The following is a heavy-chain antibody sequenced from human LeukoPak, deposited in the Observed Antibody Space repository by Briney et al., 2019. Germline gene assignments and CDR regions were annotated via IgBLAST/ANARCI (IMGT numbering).Heavy chain of an antibody. J-gene: IGHJ6*03. CDR1: GGTFSSYA. Sequence: ASVKVSCKASGGTFSSYAISWVRQAPGQGLEWMGGIIPIFGTTNYAQKFQDRVTITADKSTSTAYMELSRLRSEDTAVYYCARVVGLTGYSSSWYSGYYYYMDVWGKGTTVTVSS. CDR3: ARVVGLTGYSSSWYSGYYYYMDV. D-gene: IGHD6-13*01. V-gene: IGHV1-69*06. CDR2: IIPIFGTT.